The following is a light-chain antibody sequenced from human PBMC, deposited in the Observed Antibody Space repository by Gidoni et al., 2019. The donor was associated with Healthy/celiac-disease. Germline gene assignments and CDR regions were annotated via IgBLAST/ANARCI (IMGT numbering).Light chain of an antibody. Sequence: LVLTQSPAPLSLSPWESATLSCRASQSVSSYLAWYQQKPGQAPRLLIYDASNRATGIPARFSGSGSGTDFTLTISSLEPEDFAVYYCQQRSNWPLTFGGGTKVEIK. CDR1: QSVSSY. J-gene: IGKJ4*01. CDR2: DAS. CDR3: QQRSNWPLT. V-gene: IGKV3-11*01.